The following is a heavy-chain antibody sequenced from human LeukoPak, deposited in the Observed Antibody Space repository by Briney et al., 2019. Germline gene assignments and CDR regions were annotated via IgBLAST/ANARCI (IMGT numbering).Heavy chain of an antibody. V-gene: IGHV3-23*01. CDR2: ISGSGGST. J-gene: IGHJ6*02. CDR1: GFTFSSYG. Sequence: GGSLRLSCAASGFTFSSYGMSWVRQAPGKGLEWVSAISGSGGSTYYADSVKGRFTISRDNSKNTLYLQMNSLRAEDTAVYYCAKYGLGSGIQVWGDFGMDVWGQGTTVTVSS. D-gene: IGHD5-18*01. CDR3: AKYGLGSGIQVWGDFGMDV.